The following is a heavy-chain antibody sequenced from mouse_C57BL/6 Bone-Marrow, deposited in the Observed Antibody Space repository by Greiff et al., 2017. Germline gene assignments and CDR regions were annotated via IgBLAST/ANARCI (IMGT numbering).Heavy chain of an antibody. V-gene: IGHV1-7*01. CDR2: INPSSGYT. Sequence: VQLQQSGAELAKPGASVKLSCKASGYTFTSYWMNWVKQRPGQGLEWIGYINPSSGYTKYNQKFKDKATLTADKSSRTAYMQLSSLTYEDSAVYYCARSLLFAYWGQGTLVTVSA. D-gene: IGHD2-1*01. CDR1: GYTFTSYW. CDR3: ARSLLFAY. J-gene: IGHJ3*01.